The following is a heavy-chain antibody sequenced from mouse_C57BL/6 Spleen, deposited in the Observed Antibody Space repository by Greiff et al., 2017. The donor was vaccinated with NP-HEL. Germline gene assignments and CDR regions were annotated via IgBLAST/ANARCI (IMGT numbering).Heavy chain of an antibody. CDR2: IDPSDSYT. CDR1: GYTFTSYW. CDR3: ARGGDDGYWVFAY. Sequence: QVQLQQPGAELVMPGASVKLSCKASGYTFTSYWMHWVKQRPGQGLEWIGEIDPSDSYTNYNQKFKGKSTLTVDKSSSTAYMQLSSLTSEDSAVYYCARGGDDGYWVFAYWGQGTLVTVSA. J-gene: IGHJ3*01. D-gene: IGHD2-3*01. V-gene: IGHV1-69*01.